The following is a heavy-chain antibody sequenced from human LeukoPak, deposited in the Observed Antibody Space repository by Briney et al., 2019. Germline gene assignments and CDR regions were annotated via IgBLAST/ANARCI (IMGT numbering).Heavy chain of an antibody. D-gene: IGHD3-10*01. CDR1: GFTFNSYW. Sequence: GGSLRLSCAASGFTFNSYWMHWVRQAPGKGLEWVANIKQDGSEKYYVDSVEGRFTISRDNAKNSVYLQMNSLRAEDTAVYYCARQLGGSGSYWGQGTLVTVSS. J-gene: IGHJ4*02. CDR3: ARQLGGSGSY. V-gene: IGHV3-7*01. CDR2: IKQDGSEK.